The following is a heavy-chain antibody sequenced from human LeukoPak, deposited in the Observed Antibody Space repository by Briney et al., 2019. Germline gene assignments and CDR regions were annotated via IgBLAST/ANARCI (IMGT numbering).Heavy chain of an antibody. J-gene: IGHJ3*02. Sequence: SETLSLTCTVSGGSISSSGYCWGWIRQPPGKGLEWIGSIDYSGSTNYNPSLKSRVTISVDMSKNQFSLKLSSVTTADAAVYYCARASSGWDPEEAFDIWGQGTMATVSS. D-gene: IGHD6-19*01. CDR2: IDYSGST. CDR1: GGSISSSGYC. V-gene: IGHV4-39*01. CDR3: ARASSGWDPEEAFDI.